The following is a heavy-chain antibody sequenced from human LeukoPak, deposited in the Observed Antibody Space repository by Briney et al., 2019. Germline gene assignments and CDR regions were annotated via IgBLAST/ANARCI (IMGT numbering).Heavy chain of an antibody. V-gene: IGHV4-34*01. CDR2: INHSGST. CDR3: ARDRDYYYMDV. Sequence: SETLSLTCAVYGGSFSGYYWSWIRQPPGKGLGWIGEINHSGSTNYNPSLKSRVTISVDTSKNQFSLKLSSVTAADTAVYYCARDRDYYYMDVWGKGTTVTVSS. CDR1: GGSFSGYY. J-gene: IGHJ6*03.